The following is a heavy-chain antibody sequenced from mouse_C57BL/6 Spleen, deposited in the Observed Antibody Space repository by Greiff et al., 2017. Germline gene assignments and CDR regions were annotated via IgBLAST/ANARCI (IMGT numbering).Heavy chain of an antibody. V-gene: IGHV1-64*01. Sequence: VQLQQPGAELVKPGASVKLSCKASGYTFTSYWMHWVKQRPGQGLEWIGMIHPNSGSTNFNEKFKSKATLTVDKSSSTAYMQLSSLTSEDSAVYYCARRGNYVGLYYAMDYWGQGTSVTVSS. CDR1: GYTFTSYW. CDR3: ARRGNYVGLYYAMDY. CDR2: IHPNSGST. D-gene: IGHD2-1*01. J-gene: IGHJ4*01.